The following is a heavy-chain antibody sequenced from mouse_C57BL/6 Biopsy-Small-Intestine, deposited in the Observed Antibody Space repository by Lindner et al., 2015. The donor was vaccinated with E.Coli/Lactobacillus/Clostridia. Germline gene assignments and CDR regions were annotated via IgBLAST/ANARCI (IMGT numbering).Heavy chain of an antibody. D-gene: IGHD2-3*01. Sequence: SVKVSCKASGYIFSSYYMYWVRQAPGQGLEWMGIINPSGDRISYAQKFQGRVTMTRDTSTGTLYMELSSLRSEDTAVYYCARLRGYFDSTIYPDYWGQGTLVTVSS. CDR1: GYIFSSYY. CDR2: INPSGDRI. V-gene: IGHV1-53*01. J-gene: IGHJ4*01. CDR3: ARLRGYFDSTIYPDY.